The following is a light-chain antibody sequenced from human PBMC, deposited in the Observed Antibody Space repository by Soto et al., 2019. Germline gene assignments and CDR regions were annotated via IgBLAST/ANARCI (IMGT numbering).Light chain of an antibody. Sequence: GWTQSPATISVSPVERVTLSCRASQSIASNLAWYQQKPGQAPRLLIYGASTRATGIPARFSGSGSGTKFTLIISSLQSEDFAVYYCQQYNNWPPWTFGQRTKV. CDR2: GAS. J-gene: IGKJ1*01. CDR3: QQYNNWPPWT. CDR1: QSIASN. V-gene: IGKV3-15*01.